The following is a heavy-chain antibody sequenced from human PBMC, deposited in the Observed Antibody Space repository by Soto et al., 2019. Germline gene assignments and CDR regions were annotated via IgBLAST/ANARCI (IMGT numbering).Heavy chain of an antibody. CDR1: GFTFSSYG. D-gene: IGHD1-26*01. Sequence: QVQLVESGGGVVQPGRSLRLSCAASGFTFSSYGMHWVRQAPGKGLEWVAVIWYDGSNKYYADSVKGRFTISRDNSKNTLYLQMNSLRAEDTAVYYGARPQARFSVVAPETDGRYYYYYYGMDVWGQGTTVTVSS. CDR3: ARPQARFSVVAPETDGRYYYYYYGMDV. V-gene: IGHV3-33*01. J-gene: IGHJ6*02. CDR2: IWYDGSNK.